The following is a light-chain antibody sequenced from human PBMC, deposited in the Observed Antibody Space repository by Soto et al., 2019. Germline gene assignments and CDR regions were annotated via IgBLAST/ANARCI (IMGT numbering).Light chain of an antibody. CDR2: GAS. V-gene: IGKV3-20*01. CDR3: QHYGNSPT. Sequence: PGDGATLSCRASQSVSSGYLAWYQQKPGQAPRLLIYGASRRAGGIPDRFSGSGSGTDFTLSISRLEPEDFAVYWCQHYGNSPTFGQGTRVQSK. J-gene: IGKJ1*01. CDR1: QSVSSGY.